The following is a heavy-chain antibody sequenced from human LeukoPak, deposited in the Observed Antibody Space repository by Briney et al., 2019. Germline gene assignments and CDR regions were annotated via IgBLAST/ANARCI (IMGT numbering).Heavy chain of an antibody. CDR1: GFTFDDYA. CDR2: ISWNSGSI. Sequence: GRSLRLSCAASGFTFDDYAMHWVRQAPGKGLEWVSGISWNSGSIGYADSVKGRFTISRDNAKNSLYLQMNSLRAEDTAVYYCAELGITMIGGVWGKGTTVAISS. D-gene: IGHD3-10*02. J-gene: IGHJ6*04. V-gene: IGHV3-9*01. CDR3: AELGITMIGGV.